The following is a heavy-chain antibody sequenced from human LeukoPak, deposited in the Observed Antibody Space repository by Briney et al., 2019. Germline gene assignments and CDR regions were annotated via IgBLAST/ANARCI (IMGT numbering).Heavy chain of an antibody. CDR3: ARPDTAMVRGYYFDY. D-gene: IGHD5-18*01. V-gene: IGHV3-21*01. CDR1: GFTFSSYS. Sequence: PGGSLRLSCAASGFTFSSYSMNWVRQAPGKGLEWVSSISSSSYIYYADSVKGRFTISRDNAKNSLYLQMNSLRAEDTAVYYCARPDTAMVRGYYFDYWGQGTLVTVSS. CDR2: ISSSSYI. J-gene: IGHJ4*02.